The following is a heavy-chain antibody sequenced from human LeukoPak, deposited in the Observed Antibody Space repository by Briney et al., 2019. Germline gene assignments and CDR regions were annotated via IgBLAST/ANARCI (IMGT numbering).Heavy chain of an antibody. CDR1: GFTFSSYW. D-gene: IGHD3-22*01. CDR2: IKQDGSER. J-gene: IGHJ4*02. Sequence: GGSLRLSCAASGFTFSSYWMSWVRQAPGKGLEWVANIKQDGSERYYVDSVKGRFTISRDNAKNSLYLQMNSLRAEDTAVYYCARGLYHDGYMAFDYWGQGTLVTVSS. CDR3: ARGLYHDGYMAFDY. V-gene: IGHV3-7*01.